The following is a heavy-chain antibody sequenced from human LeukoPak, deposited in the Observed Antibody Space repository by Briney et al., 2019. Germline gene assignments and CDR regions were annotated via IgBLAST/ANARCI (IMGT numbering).Heavy chain of an antibody. CDR3: ARVDDISLFDY. D-gene: IGHD3-9*01. Sequence: ASVKVSCKASGGTFSSYTISWVRQAPGQGLEWMGRIIPILGIANYAQKFQGRVTITADKSTSTAYMELSSLRSEDTAVYYCARVDDISLFDYWGQGTLVTVSS. J-gene: IGHJ4*02. CDR1: GGTFSSYT. CDR2: IIPILGIA. V-gene: IGHV1-69*02.